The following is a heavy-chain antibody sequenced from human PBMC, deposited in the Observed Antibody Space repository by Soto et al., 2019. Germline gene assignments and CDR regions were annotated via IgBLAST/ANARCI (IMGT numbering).Heavy chain of an antibody. CDR3: ARDRYYDFWSGYHYYYGMDV. V-gene: IGHV1-18*04. D-gene: IGHD3-3*01. J-gene: IGHJ6*02. Sequence: WASVKVSCKASGYTFTSYGISWVRQAPGQGLEWMGWISAYNGNTNYAQKLQGRVTMTTDTSTSTAYMELRSLRSDDTAVYYCARDRYYDFWSGYHYYYGMDVWGQGTTVTVSS. CDR2: ISAYNGNT. CDR1: GYTFTSYG.